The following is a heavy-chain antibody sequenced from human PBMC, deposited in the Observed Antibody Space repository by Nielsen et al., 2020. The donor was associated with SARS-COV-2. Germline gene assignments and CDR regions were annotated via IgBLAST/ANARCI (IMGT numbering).Heavy chain of an antibody. J-gene: IGHJ6*02. V-gene: IGHV3-53*04. CDR3: ASTVTTLLYYGMDV. CDR1: GFTVSSNY. CDR2: IYSGGST. Sequence: GESLKISCAASGFTVSSNYMSWVRQAPGKGLEWVSVIYSGGSTYYADSVKGRFTISRHNSKNTLYLQMNSLRAEDTAVYYCASTVTTLLYYGMDVWGQGTTVTVSS. D-gene: IGHD4-17*01.